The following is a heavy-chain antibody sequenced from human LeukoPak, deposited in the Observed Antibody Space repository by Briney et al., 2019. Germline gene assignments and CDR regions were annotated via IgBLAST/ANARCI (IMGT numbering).Heavy chain of an antibody. V-gene: IGHV4-59*01. Sequence: SETLSLTCTVSGGPISSYYWSWIRQPPGKGLEWIGYIYYSGSTNYNPSLKSRVTISVDTSKNQFSLKLSSVTAADTAVYYCARGVPAATDYWGQGALVTVSS. CDR2: IYYSGST. CDR1: GGPISSYY. J-gene: IGHJ4*02. CDR3: ARGVPAATDY. D-gene: IGHD2-2*01.